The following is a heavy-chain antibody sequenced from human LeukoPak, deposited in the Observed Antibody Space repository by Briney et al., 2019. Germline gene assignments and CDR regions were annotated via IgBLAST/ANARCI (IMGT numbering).Heavy chain of an antibody. D-gene: IGHD2-15*01. V-gene: IGHV3-21*01. CDR3: PGGGSRGGSCYGY. Sequence: GGSLRLSCAASGFTFSSYSMNWVRQAPGKGLEWVSSISSSSSYIYYADSVKGRFTISSHNAKHSLYLQMNSLRAEDPAGYYCPGGGSRGGSCYGYWGQGTLVTVSS. J-gene: IGHJ4*02. CDR2: ISSSSSYI. CDR1: GFTFSSYS.